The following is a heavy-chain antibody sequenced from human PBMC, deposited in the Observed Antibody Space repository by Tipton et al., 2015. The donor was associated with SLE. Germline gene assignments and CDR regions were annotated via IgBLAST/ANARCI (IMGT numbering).Heavy chain of an antibody. Sequence: TLSLTCTVSGGSIRSYYWSWIRQPPGKGLEWIGYIYYSGGTNYNPSLESRVTISLDTSKNQFSLKLSSVTAADTAIYYCARANGVVGGQVPYWYFDLWGRGTLVTVSS. CDR2: IYYSGGT. V-gene: IGHV4-59*01. J-gene: IGHJ2*01. CDR3: ARANGVVGGQVPYWYFDL. CDR1: GGSIRSYY. D-gene: IGHD1-26*01.